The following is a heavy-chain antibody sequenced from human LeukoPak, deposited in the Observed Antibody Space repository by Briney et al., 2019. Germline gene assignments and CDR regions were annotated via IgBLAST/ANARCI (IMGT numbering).Heavy chain of an antibody. CDR1: GGSISSYY. J-gene: IGHJ4*02. V-gene: IGHV4-4*09. CDR2: IYTRGST. Sequence: TSETLSLTCTVSGGSISSYYWSWIRQPSGKGLEGIGDIYTRGSTNYNPSLKSRVTISVDTSKNQYSLKLSSVTAADTVVYYWARGSGWLQLDYWGQGTLVTVSS. CDR3: ARGSGWLQLDY. D-gene: IGHD5-24*01.